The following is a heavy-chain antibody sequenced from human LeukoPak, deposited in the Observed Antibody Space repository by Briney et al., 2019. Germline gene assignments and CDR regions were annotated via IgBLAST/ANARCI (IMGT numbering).Heavy chain of an antibody. V-gene: IGHV3-66*02. Sequence: GGSLRLSCAASGFTVSSNYMSWVRQAPGKGLEWVSVIYSGGSTYYADSVKGRFTISRDNSKSTLYLQMNSLRAEDTAVYYCARRYSSGYPDYWGQGTLVTVSS. CDR3: ARRYSSGYPDY. CDR2: IYSGGST. D-gene: IGHD3-22*01. CDR1: GFTVSSNY. J-gene: IGHJ4*02.